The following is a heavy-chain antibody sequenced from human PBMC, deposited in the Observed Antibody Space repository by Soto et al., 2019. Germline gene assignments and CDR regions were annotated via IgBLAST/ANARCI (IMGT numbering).Heavy chain of an antibody. CDR3: ARANGGLYYFDY. D-gene: IGHD4-17*01. J-gene: IGHJ4*02. CDR2: IGTAGDT. V-gene: IGHV3-13*01. CDR1: GFTFSSYD. Sequence: GGSLRLSCAASGFTFSSYDMQWVRQATGKGLEWVSAIGTAGDTYYPGSVKGRFTISRENAKNSLYLQMNSLRAGDTAVYYCARANGGLYYFDYWGQGTLVTVSS.